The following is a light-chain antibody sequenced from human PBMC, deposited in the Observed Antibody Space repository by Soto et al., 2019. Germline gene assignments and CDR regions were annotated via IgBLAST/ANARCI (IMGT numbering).Light chain of an antibody. CDR3: ISYTDRQSYL. CDR2: AVS. V-gene: IGLV2-14*03. J-gene: IGLJ1*01. CDR1: SSDIGSYNH. Sequence: QSVLTQPASVSGSPGQSITISCSGTSSDIGSYNHVAWYQQFPGKSPKLMIYAVSDRPSGVSDRFSGSKSGITASLTISGLQTEDEADYYCISYTDRQSYLFGTGTKATVL.